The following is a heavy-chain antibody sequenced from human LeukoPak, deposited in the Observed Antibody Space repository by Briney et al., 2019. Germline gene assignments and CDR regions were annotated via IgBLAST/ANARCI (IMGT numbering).Heavy chain of an antibody. Sequence: SERLSLTCTVSGGSISSYYWSWIRQPQGKGLEWIGYIYYSGSTNYNPSLKSRVAISVDTSKNQFSLKLSSVTAADTAVYYCARRAPSGSHDCWGQGSLVTVSS. CDR3: ARRAPSGSHDC. D-gene: IGHD3-10*01. CDR2: IYYSGST. J-gene: IGHJ4*02. V-gene: IGHV4-59*08. CDR1: GGSISSYY.